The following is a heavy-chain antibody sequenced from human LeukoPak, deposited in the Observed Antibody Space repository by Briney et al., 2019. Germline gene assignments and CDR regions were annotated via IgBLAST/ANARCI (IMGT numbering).Heavy chain of an antibody. CDR2: INPNSGGT. D-gene: IGHD3-16*01. CDR3: AREYLMMNDAFDI. Sequence: GASXXVSFKASGSTFTGYYMHWVRQAPGQGIEWRGRINPNSGGTNCSQKFQGRVTMTRDTSISTAYMELSRLRSDDTAVYYCAREYLMMNDAFDIWGQGTMVTVSS. V-gene: IGHV1-2*06. J-gene: IGHJ3*02. CDR1: GSTFTGYY.